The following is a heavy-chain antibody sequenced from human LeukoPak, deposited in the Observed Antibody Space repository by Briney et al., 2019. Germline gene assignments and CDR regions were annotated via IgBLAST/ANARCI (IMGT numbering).Heavy chain of an antibody. V-gene: IGHV4-30-4*01. CDR1: GASVSSGDYY. CDR2: IYYTGST. Sequence: SETLSLTCTVSGASVSSGDYYWSWIRQPPGKGLEWIGYIYYTGSTYYNPSLKSRVTISLDMSKNQFSLKLSSVTAADTAVYYCARDPLRGGGYVNVYWGQGTLVTVPS. D-gene: IGHD5-12*01. CDR3: ARDPLRGGGYVNVY. J-gene: IGHJ4*02.